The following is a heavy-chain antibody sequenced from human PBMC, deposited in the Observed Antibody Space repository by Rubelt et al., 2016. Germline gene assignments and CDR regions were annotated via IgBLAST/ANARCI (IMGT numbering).Heavy chain of an antibody. CDR2: ISGSGALI. V-gene: IGHV3-48*04. J-gene: IGHJ4*02. CDR1: GFILSTYA. D-gene: IGHD2-15*01. CDR3: VGCGGGWCYHNYFDY. Sequence: EVQLVESGGGLVQPGGSLRLSCAASGFILSTYAMNWVRQAPGKGLEWVAYISGSGALIYYADSVKGRFTISKDNTKNQLYLEMNSLRVEDTAVYYCVGCGGGWCYHNYFDYWGQGTLVTVSP.